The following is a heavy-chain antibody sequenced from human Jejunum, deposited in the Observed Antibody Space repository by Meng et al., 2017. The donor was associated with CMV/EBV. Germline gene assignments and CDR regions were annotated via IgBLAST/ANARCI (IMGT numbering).Heavy chain of an antibody. CDR3: AKDYCSGGYCYYVDH. V-gene: IGHV3-23*01. CDR1: GFTFSINA. D-gene: IGHD2-15*01. J-gene: IGHJ4*02. CDR2: ISGGGGNT. Sequence: SGFTFSINAVTWVRQGPGKGLEWVSTISGGGGNTYYADSVKGRFTISRDNSKNTVYLQMNRLRVEDTAVYYCAKDYCSGGYCYYVDHWGQGTLVTVSS.